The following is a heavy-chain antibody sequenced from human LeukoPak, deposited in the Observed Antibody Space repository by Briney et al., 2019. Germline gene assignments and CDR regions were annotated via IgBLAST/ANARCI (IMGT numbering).Heavy chain of an antibody. V-gene: IGHV4-31*03. D-gene: IGHD3-9*01. CDR3: ARAVGYDILTGYNRGWFFDL. J-gene: IGHJ2*01. CDR1: GGSISSCNSC. Sequence: SETLSLTCSVSGGSISSCNSCWTWIRQRPGKGLKWIGYIYYIGSTYYNPSLKSRLTISVDTSKNQFSLKLSSMTAADTAVYYCARAVGYDILTGYNRGWFFDLWGRGTLVTVSS. CDR2: IYYIGST.